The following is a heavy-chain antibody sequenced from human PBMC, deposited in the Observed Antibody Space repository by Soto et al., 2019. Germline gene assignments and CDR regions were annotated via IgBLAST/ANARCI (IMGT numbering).Heavy chain of an antibody. CDR2: ISSYTGHT. CDR3: ARGDYGDY. CDR1: GYTFTTYG. J-gene: IGHJ4*02. V-gene: IGHV1-18*01. Sequence: QVQLVQSGAEVKKPGASVKVSCKASGYTFTTYGITWVRQAPGQGLEWMGWISSYTGHTDYAQQLQGRVTVTTDTSTSTAYMELRSLTSDDTAVYYCARGDYGDYWGQGTLVTAS.